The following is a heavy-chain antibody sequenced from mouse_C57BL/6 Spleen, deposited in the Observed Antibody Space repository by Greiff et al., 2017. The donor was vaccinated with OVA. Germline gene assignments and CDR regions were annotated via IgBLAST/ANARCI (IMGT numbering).Heavy chain of an antibody. CDR1: GYTFTSYW. CDR2: IDPSDSYT. Sequence: QVQLQQPGAELVMPGASVKLSCKASGYTFTSYWMHWVKQRPGQGLEWIGEIDPSDSYTNYNQKFKGKATLTVDKSSSTAYMQLSSLTSEDSAVDDCARGGTYGYLEAMDYWGQGTLVTVSA. D-gene: IGHD2-2*01. V-gene: IGHV1-69*01. CDR3: ARGGTYGYLEAMDY. J-gene: IGHJ3*01.